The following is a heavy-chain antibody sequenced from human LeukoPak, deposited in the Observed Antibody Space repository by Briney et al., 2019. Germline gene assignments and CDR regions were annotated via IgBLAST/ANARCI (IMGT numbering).Heavy chain of an antibody. Sequence: GGSLRLSCAASGFTFSSYAMSWVRQAPGKGLEWVSNLSGSGGITYYADSVKGRFTISRDNSKNTLYLQMNSLRAEDTAVYYCAKGVGATAVLDAFDIWGQGTMVTVSS. D-gene: IGHD1-26*01. J-gene: IGHJ3*02. V-gene: IGHV3-23*01. CDR1: GFTFSSYA. CDR3: AKGVGATAVLDAFDI. CDR2: LSGSGGIT.